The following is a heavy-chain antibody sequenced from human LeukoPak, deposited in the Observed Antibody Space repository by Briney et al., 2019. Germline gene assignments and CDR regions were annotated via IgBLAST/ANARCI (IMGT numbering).Heavy chain of an antibody. Sequence: SSETLSLTCAVYGGSFSGYYWSWIRQPPGKGLEWIGEINHSGSTNYNPSLKSRVTISVDTSKNQFSLKLSSVTAADTAVYYCARGTYGSGSYYNDYWGQGTLVTVSS. J-gene: IGHJ4*02. CDR2: INHSGST. CDR3: ARGTYGSGSYYNDY. D-gene: IGHD3-10*01. CDR1: GGSFSGYY. V-gene: IGHV4-34*01.